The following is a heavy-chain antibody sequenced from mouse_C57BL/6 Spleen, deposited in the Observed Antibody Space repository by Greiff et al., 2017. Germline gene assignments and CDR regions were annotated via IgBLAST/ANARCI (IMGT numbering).Heavy chain of an antibody. J-gene: IGHJ3*01. Sequence: EVQLVESGGGLVKPGGSLKLSCAASGFTFSSYAMSWVRQTPEKRLEWVATISDGGSYTYYPDNVKGRFTIPIDNAKNNLYLQMSHLKSEDTALYYCARVGYSNPFAYWGQGTLVTVSA. CDR1: GFTFSSYA. V-gene: IGHV5-4*01. CDR2: ISDGGSYT. CDR3: ARVGYSNPFAY. D-gene: IGHD2-5*01.